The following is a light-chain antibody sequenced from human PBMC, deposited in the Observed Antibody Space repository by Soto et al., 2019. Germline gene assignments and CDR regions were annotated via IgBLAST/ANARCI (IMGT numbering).Light chain of an antibody. CDR1: SSNIGTFY. CDR3: AAWDDSLNAYV. CDR2: LDT. Sequence: QSALTQPPSAASTPGQRVTLSCSGSSSNIGTFYVYWYQHLPGTAPRLLIYLDTQRPSGVPDRFSGSKSGTSASLAISGLRSEDEGNYYCAAWDDSLNAYVFGTGTKVTVL. J-gene: IGLJ1*01. V-gene: IGLV1-47*02.